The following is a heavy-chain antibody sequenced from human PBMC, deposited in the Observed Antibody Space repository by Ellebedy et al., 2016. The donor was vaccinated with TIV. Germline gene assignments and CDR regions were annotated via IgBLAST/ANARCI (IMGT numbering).Heavy chain of an antibody. CDR1: GGTFSSYA. CDR2: IIPILGIA. J-gene: IGHJ4*02. D-gene: IGHD3-3*01. V-gene: IGHV1-69*04. CDR3: ARSSFGSGYYGSIDY. Sequence: AASVKVSCKASGGTFSSYAISWVRQAPGQGLEWMGRIIPILGIANYAQKFQGRVTITADKSTSTAYMELSSLRSEDTAVYYCARSSFGSGYYGSIDYWGQGTLVTVSS.